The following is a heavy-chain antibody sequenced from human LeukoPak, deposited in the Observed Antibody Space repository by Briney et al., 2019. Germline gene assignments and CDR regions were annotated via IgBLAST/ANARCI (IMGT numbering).Heavy chain of an antibody. CDR3: ARDKSAWFGHFDY. V-gene: IGHV4-59*01. CDR2: IYYSGST. D-gene: IGHD3-10*01. J-gene: IGHJ4*02. CDR1: GGSFSGYY. Sequence: SETLSLTCAVYGGSFSGYYWSWIRQPPGKGLEWIGYIYYSGSTNYNPSLKSRVTISVDTSKNQFSLKLSSVTAADTAVYYCARDKSAWFGHFDYWGQGTLVTVSS.